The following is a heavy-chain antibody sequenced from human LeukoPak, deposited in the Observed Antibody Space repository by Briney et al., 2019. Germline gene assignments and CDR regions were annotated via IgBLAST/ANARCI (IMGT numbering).Heavy chain of an antibody. J-gene: IGHJ5*02. D-gene: IGHD3-10*01. CDR2: IYYSGST. V-gene: IGHV4-59*12. CDR3: ARDLPGHGSGSYYNVPGFDP. Sequence: SETLSLTCTVSGGSISSYYWSWIRQPPGKGLEWIGYIYYSGSTNYNPSLKSRVTISVDTSKNQFSLKLSSVTAADTAVYYCARDLPGHGSGSYYNVPGFDPWGQGTLVTVSS. CDR1: GGSISSYY.